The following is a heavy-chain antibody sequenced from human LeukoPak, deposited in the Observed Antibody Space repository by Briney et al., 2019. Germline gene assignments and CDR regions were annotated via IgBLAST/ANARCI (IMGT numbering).Heavy chain of an antibody. CDR3: TRDPLRYLRVGHYDY. J-gene: IGHJ4*02. Sequence: GSLRLSCAASGFTLSTSAMNWVRQVPGKGLEWVSSIDYDSSHIYYAASVRGRFTISRDNARDSVYLQMDSLRVEDTAVYYCTRDPLRYLRVGHYDYWGQGTLVAVSS. V-gene: IGHV3-21*01. CDR2: IDYDSSHI. CDR1: GFTLSTSA. D-gene: IGHD3-9*01.